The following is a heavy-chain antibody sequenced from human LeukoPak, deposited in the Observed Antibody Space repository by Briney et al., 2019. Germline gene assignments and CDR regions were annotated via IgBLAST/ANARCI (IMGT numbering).Heavy chain of an antibody. Sequence: GGSLRLSCAASGFSSNSYWMHWARQAPGKGLVWVARINGDGSSINYADSVKGRFTISRDNAKNTLYLQMNSLRAEDTAVYYCARAPSQQLGPFDIWGQGTVITVSS. CDR3: ARAPSQQLGPFDI. J-gene: IGHJ3*02. CDR1: GFSSNSYW. CDR2: INGDGSSI. V-gene: IGHV3-74*01. D-gene: IGHD6-13*01.